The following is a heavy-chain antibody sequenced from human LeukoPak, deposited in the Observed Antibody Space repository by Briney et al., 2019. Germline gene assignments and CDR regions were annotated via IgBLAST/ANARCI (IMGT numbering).Heavy chain of an antibody. Sequence: GGSLRLSCAASGSTVSSNYMSWVRQAPGKGLQWVSVIYTDGNTYYADSVKGRFTISRDNSKNTLYLQMSSLRAEDTAVYYCVKYDSSGYYYVYWGQGTLVTVSS. J-gene: IGHJ4*02. CDR3: VKYDSSGYYYVY. CDR2: IYTDGNT. D-gene: IGHD3-22*01. CDR1: GSTVSSNY. V-gene: IGHV3-66*01.